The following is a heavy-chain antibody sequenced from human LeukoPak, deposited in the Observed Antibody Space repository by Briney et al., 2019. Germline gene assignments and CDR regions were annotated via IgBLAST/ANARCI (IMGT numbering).Heavy chain of an antibody. Sequence: ASVKVSCKASGYTFTSYAMHWVRQAPGQRLEWMGWINAGNGNTKYSQKFQGRVTITRDTSASTAYMELSSLRSEDTAVYYCARASVVVPAAKALTGIGYWGQGTLVTVSS. CDR2: INAGNGNT. CDR3: ARASVVVPAAKALTGIGY. CDR1: GYTFTSYA. V-gene: IGHV1-3*01. J-gene: IGHJ4*02. D-gene: IGHD2-2*01.